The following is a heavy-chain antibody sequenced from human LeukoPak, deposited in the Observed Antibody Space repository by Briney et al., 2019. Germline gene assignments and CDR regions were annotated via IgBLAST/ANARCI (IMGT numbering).Heavy chain of an antibody. D-gene: IGHD3-10*01. V-gene: IGHV4-59*08. J-gene: IGHJ6*02. CDR3: ARRRYYGSGSFSSPYYYYGMDV. CDR2: IYYSGST. Sequence: PSETLSLTCTVSGGSISSYYWSWIRQPPGRGLEWIGYIYYSGSTNYNPSLKSRVTISVDTSKNQFSLKLSSVTAADTAVYYCARRRYYGSGSFSSPYYYYGMDVWGQGTTVTVSS. CDR1: GGSISSYY.